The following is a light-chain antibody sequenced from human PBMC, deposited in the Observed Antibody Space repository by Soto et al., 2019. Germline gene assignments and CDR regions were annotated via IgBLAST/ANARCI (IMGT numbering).Light chain of an antibody. Sequence: IVLTQSPGTLSLSPWERATLSCRASQSVSSSYLAWYQQKPGQAPRLLIYGASSRAAGIPDRFSGSGSGTDFTLTISRLEPEDFAVYYCQQHGSSPLTFGGGTKVDIK. V-gene: IGKV3-20*01. J-gene: IGKJ4*01. CDR1: QSVSSSY. CDR3: QQHGSSPLT. CDR2: GAS.